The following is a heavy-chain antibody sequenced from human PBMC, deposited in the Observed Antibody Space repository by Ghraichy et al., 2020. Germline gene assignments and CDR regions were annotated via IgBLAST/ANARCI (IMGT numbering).Heavy chain of an antibody. D-gene: IGHD2-2*01. CDR2: ISGSGGST. J-gene: IGHJ2*01. Sequence: GGSLRLSCAASGFTFSSYAMSWVRQAPGKGLEWVSAISGSGGSTYYADSVKGRFTISRDNSKNTLYLQMNSLRAEDTAVYYCAKESSSAALLISDWYFDLWGRGTLVTVSS. CDR1: GFTFSSYA. V-gene: IGHV3-23*01. CDR3: AKESSSAALLISDWYFDL.